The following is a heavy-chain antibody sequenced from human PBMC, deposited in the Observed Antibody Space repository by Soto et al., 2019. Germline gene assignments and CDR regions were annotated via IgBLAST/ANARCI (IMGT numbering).Heavy chain of an antibody. V-gene: IGHV5-51*01. D-gene: IGHD3-22*01. CDR1: GYSFTSYW. CDR2: IYPGDSDT. CDR3: ARRSGYYETPLNDAFDI. J-gene: IGHJ3*02. Sequence: GESLKISCKGSGYSFTSYWIGWVRQMPGKGLEWMGIIYPGDSDTRCSPSFQGQVTISADKSISTAYLQWSSLKASDTAMYYCARRSGYYETPLNDAFDIWGQGTMVTVSS.